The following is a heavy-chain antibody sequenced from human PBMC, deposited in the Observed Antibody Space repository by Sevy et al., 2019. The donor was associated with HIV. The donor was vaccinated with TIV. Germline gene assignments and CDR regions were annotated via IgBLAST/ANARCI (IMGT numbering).Heavy chain of an antibody. CDR3: AKGDRTFYGLDV. J-gene: IGHJ6*02. CDR1: GFTFSSYW. D-gene: IGHD2-15*01. Sequence: GGSLRLSCAASGFTFSSYWMHWVRQAPGKGLVWVSRINSDGSSTSYADSVKGRFTISRDNAKNTLYLQMNSLRAEDTAVYYCAKGDRTFYGLDVWGQGTTVTVSS. CDR2: INSDGSST. V-gene: IGHV3-74*01.